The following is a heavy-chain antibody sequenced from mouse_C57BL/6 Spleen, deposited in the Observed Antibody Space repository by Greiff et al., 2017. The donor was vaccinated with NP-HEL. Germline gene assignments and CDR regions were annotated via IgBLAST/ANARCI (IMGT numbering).Heavy chain of an antibody. Sequence: QVQLQQSGAELMKPGASVKLSCKASGYTFTGYWIEWVKQRPGHGLEWIGEIVPGSGSTNYNEKFKGKATFTADTSSNTAYMQLSSLTTEDSAIYYCARGDYYGRSYDALDDWGPGTTVTVSS. J-gene: IGHJ4*01. V-gene: IGHV1-9*01. CDR2: IVPGSGST. CDR1: GYTFTGYW. CDR3: ARGDYYGRSYDALDD. D-gene: IGHD1-1*01.